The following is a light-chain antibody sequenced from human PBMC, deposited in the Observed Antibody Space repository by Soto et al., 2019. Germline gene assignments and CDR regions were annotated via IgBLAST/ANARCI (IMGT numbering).Light chain of an antibody. CDR2: EAS. J-gene: IGKJ1*01. CDR1: QSIDSW. Sequence: DIQMTQSPSTLSASVGDRVTITCRASQSIDSWLAWFQQKPGKTPDLLIYEASSLESGVPSRFSGSGSGTEFTLTISSLLPDDFATYYCQQYTSYSAGTFGQGTKVEIK. CDR3: QQYTSYSAGT. V-gene: IGKV1-5*03.